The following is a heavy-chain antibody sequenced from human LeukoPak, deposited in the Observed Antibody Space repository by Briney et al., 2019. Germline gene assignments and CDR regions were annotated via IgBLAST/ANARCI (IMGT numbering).Heavy chain of an antibody. Sequence: SESLSLTCTVSGGSISSGAYYWSWIRQHPGKGLEWTGYGYYSGSTYYAPSLKSRVTISVDTSKNQFSLKLSCVTAADTAVYYCARATVTTLDYWGQGTLVTVSS. CDR2: GYYSGST. J-gene: IGHJ4*02. V-gene: IGHV4-30-4*08. D-gene: IGHD4-17*01. CDR1: GGSISSGAYY. CDR3: ARATVTTLDY.